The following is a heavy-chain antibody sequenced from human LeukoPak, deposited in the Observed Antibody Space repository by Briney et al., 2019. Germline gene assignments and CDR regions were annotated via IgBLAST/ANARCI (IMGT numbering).Heavy chain of an antibody. CDR2: ISSSSSYI. Sequence: GGSLRLSCAASGFTFSSYSMNWVRQAPGKGLEWVSSISSSSSYIYYADSVKGRFTISRDNAKDSLYLQMNSLRAEDTAVYYCARGGSYSSSFDPWGQGTLVTVSS. D-gene: IGHD6-6*01. V-gene: IGHV3-21*01. CDR3: ARGGSYSSSFDP. J-gene: IGHJ5*02. CDR1: GFTFSSYS.